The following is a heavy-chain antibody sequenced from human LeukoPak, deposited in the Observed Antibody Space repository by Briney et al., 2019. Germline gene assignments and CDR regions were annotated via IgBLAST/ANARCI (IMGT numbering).Heavy chain of an antibody. J-gene: IGHJ4*02. CDR3: ARVGPLYGSGSYVVY. D-gene: IGHD3-10*01. CDR1: GFTVSSNY. V-gene: IGHV3-66*01. Sequence: GGSLSLSCAASGFTVSSNYMSWVRQAPGKGLEWVSVIYSGGSTYYADSVKGRFTISRDNSKNTLYLQMNSLRAEDTAVYYCARVGPLYGSGSYVVYWGQGTLVTVSS. CDR2: IYSGGST.